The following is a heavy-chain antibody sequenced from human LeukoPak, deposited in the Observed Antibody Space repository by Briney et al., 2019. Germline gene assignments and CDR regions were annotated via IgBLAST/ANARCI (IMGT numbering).Heavy chain of an antibody. D-gene: IGHD5-18*01. V-gene: IGHV4-34*01. Sequence: PSETLSLTCAVYDGSFSGYYWSWIRQPPGKGLEWIGEINHSGSTNYNSSLKSRVTISLDTSKNQFSLKLSSVTAADTAVYYCANSRGYNSGYRALELPPSPIDWGQGTLVTVSS. J-gene: IGHJ4*02. CDR1: DGSFSGYY. CDR3: ANSRGYNSGYRALELPPSPID. CDR2: INHSGST.